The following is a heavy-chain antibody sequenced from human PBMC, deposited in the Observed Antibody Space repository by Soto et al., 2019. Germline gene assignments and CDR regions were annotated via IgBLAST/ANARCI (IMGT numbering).Heavy chain of an antibody. J-gene: IGHJ6*03. Sequence: ASVKVSCKASGYNFTSYGISWVRQAPGQGLEWMGWISAYNGNTNYAQKLQGRVTMTTDTSPSTAYMELRSLRSDDTAVYYCASGPIAVAGTPYYYYYYMDVWGKGTTVTVSS. V-gene: IGHV1-18*01. CDR2: ISAYNGNT. D-gene: IGHD6-19*01. CDR3: ASGPIAVAGTPYYYYYYMDV. CDR1: GYNFTSYG.